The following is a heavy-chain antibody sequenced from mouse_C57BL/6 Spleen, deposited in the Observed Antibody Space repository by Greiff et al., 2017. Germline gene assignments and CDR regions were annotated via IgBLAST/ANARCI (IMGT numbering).Heavy chain of an antibody. CDR1: GYTFTDYN. CDR2: INPNNGGT. V-gene: IGHV1-18*01. CDR3: ARRETAQATGYAMDY. Sequence: EVQLQQSGPELVKPGASVKIPCKASGYTFTDYNMDWVKQSHGKSLEWIGDINPNNGGTIYNQKFKGKATLTVDKSSSTAYMELRSLTSEDTAVYYCARRETAQATGYAMDYWGQGTSVTVSS. J-gene: IGHJ4*01. D-gene: IGHD3-2*02.